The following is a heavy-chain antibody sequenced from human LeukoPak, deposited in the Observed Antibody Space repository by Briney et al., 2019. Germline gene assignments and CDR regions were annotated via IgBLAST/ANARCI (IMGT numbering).Heavy chain of an antibody. D-gene: IGHD5-18*01. CDR1: GYTFTGYY. CDR3: ASDYVDTAMVRGDYFDY. CDR2: INPNSGGT. V-gene: IGHV1-2*02. J-gene: IGHJ4*02. Sequence: ASVTVSCKASGYTFTGYYMHWVRQAPGQGLEWMGWINPNSGGTNYAQKFQGRVTMTRDTSISTAYMELSRLRSDDTAVYYCASDYVDTAMVRGDYFDYWGQGTLVTVSS.